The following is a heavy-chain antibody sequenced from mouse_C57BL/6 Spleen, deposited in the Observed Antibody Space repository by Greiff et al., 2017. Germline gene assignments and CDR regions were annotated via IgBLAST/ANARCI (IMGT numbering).Heavy chain of an antibody. V-gene: IGHV1-62-2*01. J-gene: IGHJ1*03. CDR1: GYTFTEYT. D-gene: IGHD1-1*01. Sequence: VQRVESGAELVKPGASVKLSCKASGYTFTEYTIHWVKQRSGQGLEWIGWFYPGSGSIKYNEKFKDKATLTADKSSSTVYMELSRLTSEDSAVYFCARHEGYYGSSPWYFDVWGTGTTVTVSS. CDR2: FYPGSGSI. CDR3: ARHEGYYGSSPWYFDV.